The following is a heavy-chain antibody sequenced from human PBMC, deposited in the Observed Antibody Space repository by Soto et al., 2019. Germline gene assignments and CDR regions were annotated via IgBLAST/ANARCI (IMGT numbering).Heavy chain of an antibody. CDR2: ISYDGSNK. Sequence: QVQLVESGGGVGQPGRSLRLSCAASGFTFKNYALHWVCQAPGKGLEWVAVISYDGSNKYYADSVKGRFTISRDNSKNTLYLQMNSLRAEDTAVYYCARAYCSGVSCYSRFRSGMDVWGQGTMVTVSS. D-gene: IGHD2-15*01. V-gene: IGHV3-30-3*01. J-gene: IGHJ6*02. CDR1: GFTFKNYA. CDR3: ARAYCSGVSCYSRFRSGMDV.